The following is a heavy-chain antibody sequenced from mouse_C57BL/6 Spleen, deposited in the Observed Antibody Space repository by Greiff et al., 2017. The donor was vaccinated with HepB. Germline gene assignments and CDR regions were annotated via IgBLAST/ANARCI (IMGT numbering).Heavy chain of an antibody. J-gene: IGHJ1*03. CDR1: GYSFTGYY. V-gene: IGHV1-42*01. Sequence: VQLQQSGPELVKPGASVKISCKASGYSFTGYYMNWVKQSPEKSLEWIGEINPSTGGTTYNQKFKAKATLTVDKSSSTAYMQLKSLTSEDSAVYYCARRPDGYYWYFDVWGTGTTVTVSS. CDR2: INPSTGGT. D-gene: IGHD2-3*01. CDR3: ARRPDGYYWYFDV.